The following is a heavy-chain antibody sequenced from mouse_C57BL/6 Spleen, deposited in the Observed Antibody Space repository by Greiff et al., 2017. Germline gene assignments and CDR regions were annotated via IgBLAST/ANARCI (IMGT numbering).Heavy chain of an antibody. D-gene: IGHD1-1*01. CDR3: SRAYGSSHWYFDV. V-gene: IGHV5-4*01. Sequence: EVQRVESGGGLVKPGGSLKLSCAASGFTFSSYAMSWVRQTPEKRLEWVATISDGGSYTYYPANVKGRFTISRDNAKNNLYLQMSNLKSEDTAMYYCSRAYGSSHWYFDVWGTGTTVTVSS. CDR2: ISDGGSYT. CDR1: GFTFSSYA. J-gene: IGHJ1*03.